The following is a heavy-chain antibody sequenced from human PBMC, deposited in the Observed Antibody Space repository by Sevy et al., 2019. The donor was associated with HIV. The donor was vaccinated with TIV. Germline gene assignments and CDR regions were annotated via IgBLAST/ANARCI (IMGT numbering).Heavy chain of an antibody. J-gene: IGHJ3*02. CDR2: IRGDDENK. V-gene: IGHV3-48*02. Sequence: GSLRLSCAVSGFTLSSHSMNWVRQAPGKGLEWLSHIRGDDENKYYADSVQGRFTISRDDASNSVHLQMNSLRDEDTTVYYCARGGNPGQAASDIWGQGTVVTVSS. CDR3: ARGGNPGQAASDI. CDR1: GFTLSSHS.